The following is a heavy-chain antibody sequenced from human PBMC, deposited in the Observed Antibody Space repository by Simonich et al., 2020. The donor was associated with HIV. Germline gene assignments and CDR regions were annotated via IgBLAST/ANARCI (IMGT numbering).Heavy chain of an antibody. J-gene: IGHJ6*03. Sequence: QLQLQESGPGLVKPSETLSLTCSVSGDSIRSNDHYWDWIRQPPGKGLEWIGSIYYRGSTYYNPSLKSRVTISVDTSKNQFSLKLSSVTAADTAVYYCAAMPYYYYYMDVWGKGTTVTVSS. CDR1: GDSIRSNDHY. D-gene: IGHD2-2*01. V-gene: IGHV4-39*01. CDR2: IYYRGST. CDR3: AAMPYYYYYMDV.